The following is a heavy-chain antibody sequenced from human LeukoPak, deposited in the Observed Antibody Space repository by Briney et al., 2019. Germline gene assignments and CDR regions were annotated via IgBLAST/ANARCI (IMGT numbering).Heavy chain of an antibody. D-gene: IGHD3-10*01. CDR2: INPSGGST. V-gene: IGHV1-46*01. Sequence: ASVKVSCKSSGYTFTSYDMYWVRQAPGQGLEWMGIINPSGGSTSYAQKFQGRVTMTRDTSTSTVYMELSSLRSEGTAVYYCARDSGMVRGTVDYWGQGTLVTVSS. J-gene: IGHJ4*02. CDR1: GYTFTSYD. CDR3: ARDSGMVRGTVDY.